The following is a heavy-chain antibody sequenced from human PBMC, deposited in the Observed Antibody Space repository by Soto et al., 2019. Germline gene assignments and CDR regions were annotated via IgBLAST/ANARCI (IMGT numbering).Heavy chain of an antibody. Sequence: VSGSTLVNPTQTLTLTCTFSGFSLSTSGMRVSWIRQPPGKALEWLARIDWDDDKFYSTSLKTRLTISKDTSKNQVVLTMTNMDPVDTATYYCVRIASGAMYFDYWGQGTLVTVSS. CDR3: VRIASGAMYFDY. V-gene: IGHV2-70*04. D-gene: IGHD1-26*01. CDR2: IDWDDDK. J-gene: IGHJ4*02. CDR1: GFSLSTSGMR.